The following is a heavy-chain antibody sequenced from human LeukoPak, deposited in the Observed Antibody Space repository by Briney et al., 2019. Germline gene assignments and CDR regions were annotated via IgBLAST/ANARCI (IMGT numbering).Heavy chain of an antibody. V-gene: IGHV3-23*01. D-gene: IGHD3-22*01. CDR1: GFTSSNYA. J-gene: IGHJ4*02. CDR3: VQISSGYYSPFHC. Sequence: PWGVLRLSCAAPGFTSSNYAMSWVRQAPGKGLEWVSAISGSGGTTDYADSVKGRFTISRDSSKNTLYLQMNSLRAEDTAVYYCVQISSGYYSPFHCWGQGTLVTVSS. CDR2: ISGSGGTT.